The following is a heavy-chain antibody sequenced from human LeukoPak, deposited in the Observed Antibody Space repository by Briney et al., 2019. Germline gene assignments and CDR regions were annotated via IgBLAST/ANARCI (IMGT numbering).Heavy chain of an antibody. CDR1: GFLYSVYY. Sequence: PGGSLRLLCAVSGFLYSVYYMSWIRQAPGKGLEWVSYISSSGTTIYYADSVRGRFTISRDNAKNSLYLQMNSLRAEDTAVYYCAREGEGSSYYFDYWGQDTVVTVSS. CDR3: AREGEGSSYYFDY. D-gene: IGHD3-10*01. J-gene: IGHJ4*02. CDR2: ISSSGTTI. V-gene: IGHV3-11*01.